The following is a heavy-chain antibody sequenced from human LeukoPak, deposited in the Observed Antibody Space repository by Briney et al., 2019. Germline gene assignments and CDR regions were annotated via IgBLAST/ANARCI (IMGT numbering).Heavy chain of an antibody. CDR2: IIPILGIA. J-gene: IGHJ4*02. V-gene: IGHV1-69*04. Sequence: SVKVSCKASGGTFSSYAISWVRQAPGQGLEWMGRIIPILGIANYAQKFQGRVTITADKSTSTAYMELSSLRSEDTAVYYCAREVVQESSSYYFDYWGQGTLVTVSS. CDR1: GGTFSSYA. D-gene: IGHD6-13*01. CDR3: AREVVQESSSYYFDY.